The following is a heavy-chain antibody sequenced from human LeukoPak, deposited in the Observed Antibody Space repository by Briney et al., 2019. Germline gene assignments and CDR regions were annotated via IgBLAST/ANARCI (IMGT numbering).Heavy chain of an antibody. CDR3: ARAGTAMVSYDY. D-gene: IGHD5-18*01. J-gene: IGHJ4*02. CDR1: GGSINNYY. V-gene: IGHV4-59*01. CDR2: IYYSGST. Sequence: SETLSLTCSVSGGSINNYYWSWIRQPPGKGLEWIGYIYYSGSTNYNPSLKSRVTISVDTSKNQFSLKLSSVTAADTAVYYCARAGTAMVSYDYWGQGTLVTVSS.